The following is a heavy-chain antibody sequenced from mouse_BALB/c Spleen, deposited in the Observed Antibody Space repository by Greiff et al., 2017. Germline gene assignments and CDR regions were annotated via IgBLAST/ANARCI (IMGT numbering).Heavy chain of an antibody. CDR3: AVYYDYDAWFAY. J-gene: IGHJ3*01. CDR2: IWAGGST. V-gene: IGHV2-9*02. D-gene: IGHD2-4*01. CDR1: GFSLTSYG. Sequence: VHLVESGPGLVAPSQSLSITCTVSGFSLTSYGVHWVRQPPGKGLEWLGVIWAGGSTNYNSALMSRLSISKDNSKSQVFLKMNSLQTDDTAMYYCAVYYDYDAWFAYWGQGTLVTVSA.